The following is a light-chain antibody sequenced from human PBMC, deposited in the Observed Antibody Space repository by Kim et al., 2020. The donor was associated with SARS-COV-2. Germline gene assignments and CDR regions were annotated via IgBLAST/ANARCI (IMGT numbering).Light chain of an antibody. CDR3: QQRSNWPRT. CDR2: DTS. V-gene: IGKV3-11*01. J-gene: IGKJ2*01. Sequence: SLSPGERATHSCRASQSISSYLAWYQQKPGQAPRLLIYDTSKRATGTPARFSGSGSGTDFTLTISSLEPEDFAVYYCQQRSNWPRTFGQGTKLEI. CDR1: QSISSY.